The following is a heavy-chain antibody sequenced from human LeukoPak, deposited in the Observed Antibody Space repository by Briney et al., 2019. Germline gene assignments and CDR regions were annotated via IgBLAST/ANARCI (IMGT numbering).Heavy chain of an antibody. J-gene: IGHJ5*02. CDR2: IGAYNGNT. V-gene: IGHV1-18*01. CDR3: ARVPRTLWFGDLNDNWFDP. Sequence: ASVKVSCKASGYTFTSYGISWVRQAPGQGLEWMGWIGAYNGNTNYAQKLQGRVTMTTDTSTSTAYMELRSLRSDDTAVYYCARVPRTLWFGDLNDNWFDPWGQGTLVTVSS. D-gene: IGHD3-10*01. CDR1: GYTFTSYG.